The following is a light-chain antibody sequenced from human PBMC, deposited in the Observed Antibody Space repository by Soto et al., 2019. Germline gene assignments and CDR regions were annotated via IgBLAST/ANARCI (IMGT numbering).Light chain of an antibody. CDR3: QHYNYCPPRYT. CDR1: QSVSSN. CDR2: GAS. Sequence: EVVMTQSPATLSVSPGETATLSCRASQSVSSNLAWYQQKPGQAPRSLISGASTRAAGATASFSGSGSGTEFTPTISRLQTEDFVVYYCQHYNYCPPRYTFGQGTKLEIK. V-gene: IGKV3-15*01. J-gene: IGKJ2*01.